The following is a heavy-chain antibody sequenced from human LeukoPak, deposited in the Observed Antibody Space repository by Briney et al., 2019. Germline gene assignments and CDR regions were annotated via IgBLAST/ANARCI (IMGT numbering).Heavy chain of an antibody. V-gene: IGHV1-2*06. Sequence: VASVKVSCKASGYTFTGYYMHWVRQAPGQGLEWMGRINPNSGGTNYAQKLQGRVTMTTDTSTSTAYMELRSLRSDDTAVYYCAREGRLKYYDFWSGYSVLGSAGEIDYWGQGTLVTVSS. CDR1: GYTFTGYY. D-gene: IGHD3-3*01. CDR2: INPNSGGT. CDR3: AREGRLKYYDFWSGYSVLGSAGEIDY. J-gene: IGHJ4*02.